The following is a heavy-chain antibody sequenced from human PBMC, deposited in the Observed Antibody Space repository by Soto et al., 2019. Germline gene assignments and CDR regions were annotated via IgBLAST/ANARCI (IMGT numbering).Heavy chain of an antibody. CDR3: VRESGVAADC. V-gene: IGHV3-74*01. J-gene: IGHJ4*02. CDR2: IKTDGYAA. Sequence: ESGGVLVQPGGSLRLSCVASGFTFDSHWMHWVRHAPGEGLVWVSRIKTDGYAAAYADSVKGRFTISRDNTKNTVYLQMNSLRAEDTAVYFCVRESGVAADCWCQGTLVTVSS. CDR1: GFTFDSHW. D-gene: IGHD6-19*01.